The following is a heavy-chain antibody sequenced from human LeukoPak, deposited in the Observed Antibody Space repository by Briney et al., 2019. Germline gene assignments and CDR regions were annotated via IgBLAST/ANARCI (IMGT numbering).Heavy chain of an antibody. D-gene: IGHD3-9*01. J-gene: IGHJ4*02. V-gene: IGHV3-30*03. CDR2: ISNDGSNK. CDR1: GFTFSSYG. CDR3: ARARSTGHYVADY. Sequence: PGRSLRLSCVASGFTFSSYGMHWGRQAPGKGLEWVAVISNDGSNKYYADSVKGRFTISRDNSKNTLYLQMNSLRAEDTAVYYCARARSTGHYVADYWGQGTLVTVSS.